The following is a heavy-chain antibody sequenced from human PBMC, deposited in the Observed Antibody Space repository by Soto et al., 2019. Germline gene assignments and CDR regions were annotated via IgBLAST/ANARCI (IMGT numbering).Heavy chain of an antibody. CDR3: ASAPGYSYGWYYFDY. V-gene: IGHV4-34*01. J-gene: IGHJ4*02. Sequence: PSETLSLTCAVYGGSFSGYYWSWIRQPPGKGLEWIGEINHSGSTNYNPSLKSRVTISVDTSKNQFSLKLSSVTAADTAVYYCASAPGYSYGWYYFDYWGQRTLVTVSS. CDR1: GGSFSGYY. CDR2: INHSGST. D-gene: IGHD5-18*01.